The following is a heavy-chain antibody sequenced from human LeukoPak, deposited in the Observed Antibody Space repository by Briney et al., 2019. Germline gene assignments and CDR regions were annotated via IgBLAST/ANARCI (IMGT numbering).Heavy chain of an antibody. CDR2: ISGSGGST. V-gene: IGHV3-23*01. D-gene: IGHD4-17*01. CDR1: GFTFSSYA. CDR3: AKGSEGGGIDGDYLGGY. J-gene: IGHJ4*02. Sequence: PGGSLRLSCAASGFTFSSYAMSWVRQAPGKGLEWVSAISGSGGSTYYADSVKGRFTISRDNSKNTLYLQMNSLRAEDTAVYYCAKGSEGGGIDGDYLGGYWGQGTLVTVSS.